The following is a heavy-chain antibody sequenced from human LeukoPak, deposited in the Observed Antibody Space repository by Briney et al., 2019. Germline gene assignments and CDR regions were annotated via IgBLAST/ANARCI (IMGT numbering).Heavy chain of an antibody. Sequence: ASVKVSCKASGYTFTSYDINWVRQATGQGLEWMGWMNPNSGNTGYAQKFQGRVTMTRDTSISTAYMGLSSLRSEDTAVYYCAGGYPSDAFDIWGQGTMVTVSS. V-gene: IGHV1-8*01. CDR2: MNPNSGNT. D-gene: IGHD2-15*01. CDR3: AGGYPSDAFDI. CDR1: GYTFTSYD. J-gene: IGHJ3*02.